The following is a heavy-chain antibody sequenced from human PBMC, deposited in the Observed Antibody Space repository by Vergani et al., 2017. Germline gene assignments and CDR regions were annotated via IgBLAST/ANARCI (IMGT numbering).Heavy chain of an antibody. J-gene: IGHJ4*02. D-gene: IGHD2-2*01. V-gene: IGHV1-18*04. CDR2: ISAYNGNT. Sequence: QVQLVQSGAEVKKPGASVKVSCKASGYTFTSYGISWVRQAPGQGLEWMGWISAYNGNTNYAQKLQGRVTMTTDTSTSTAYMELRSLRSDDTAVYYCARAXGYCSSTSCYYPHPPPDYGGQGTLVTVSS. CDR1: GYTFTSYG. CDR3: ARAXGYCSSTSCYYPHPPPDY.